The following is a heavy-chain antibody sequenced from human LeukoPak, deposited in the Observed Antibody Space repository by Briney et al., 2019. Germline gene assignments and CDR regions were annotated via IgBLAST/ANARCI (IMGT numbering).Heavy chain of an antibody. CDR2: ISAYNGNT. CDR3: ATGGAVVPVAMIFT. J-gene: IGHJ4*02. Sequence: ASVKVSCKASGYTFTSYGINWVRQAPGQGLEWMGWISAYNGNTNYAQKLQGRVTMTTDTSTSTAYMELRSLRSDDTAVYYCATGGAVVPVAMIFTRGQGTLVTVSS. V-gene: IGHV1-18*01. CDR1: GYTFTSYG. D-gene: IGHD2-2*01.